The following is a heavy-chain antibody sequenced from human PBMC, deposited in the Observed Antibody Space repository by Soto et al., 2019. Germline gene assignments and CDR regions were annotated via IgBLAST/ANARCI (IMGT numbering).Heavy chain of an antibody. D-gene: IGHD2-15*01. CDR1: GFTFSDYY. CDR3: ASGVAASHFYYYYMDV. J-gene: IGHJ6*03. Sequence: PGGSLRLSCAASGFTFSDYYMSWIRQAPGKGLEWVSYISGSGSTTYYADSVKGRFTISRDNAKNSLHLQMNSLRAEDTAVYYCASGVAASHFYYYYMDVWGKGTTVTVSS. CDR2: ISGSGSTT. V-gene: IGHV3-11*01.